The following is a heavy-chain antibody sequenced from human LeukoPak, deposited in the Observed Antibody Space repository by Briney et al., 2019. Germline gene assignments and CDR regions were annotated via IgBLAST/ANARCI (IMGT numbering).Heavy chain of an antibody. CDR3: AKDAQGLVRGGIYFDF. D-gene: IGHD6-19*01. Sequence: GGSLRLSCAASGFTFSSYSMNWVRQVPGKGPEWVSSMSGSGSSTDYADSVKGRFTISRDNSKNTLYLQMNSLRAEDTALYYCAKDAQGLVRGGIYFDFWGQGSLVTVSS. CDR2: MSGSGSST. CDR1: GFTFSSYS. J-gene: IGHJ4*02. V-gene: IGHV3-23*01.